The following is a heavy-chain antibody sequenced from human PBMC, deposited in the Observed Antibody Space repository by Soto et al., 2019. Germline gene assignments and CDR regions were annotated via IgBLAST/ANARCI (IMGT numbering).Heavy chain of an antibody. CDR3: ARHYGSGSPFDY. D-gene: IGHD3-10*01. V-gene: IGHV5-10-1*01. CDR2: IDPSDSYT. Sequence: GESLKISCKGSGYSFTSYWISWVRQMPGKGLEWMGRIDPSDSYTNYSPSFQGHVTISVDKSISTAYLQWSSLKASDTAMYYCARHYGSGSPFDYWGQGTLVTVPS. J-gene: IGHJ4*02. CDR1: GYSFTSYW.